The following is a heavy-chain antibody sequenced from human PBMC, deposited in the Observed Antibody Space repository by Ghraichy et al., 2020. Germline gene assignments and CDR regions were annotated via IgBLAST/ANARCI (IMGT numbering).Heavy chain of an antibody. V-gene: IGHV3-23*01. CDR3: AKRRSIAVAGTFWFDP. D-gene: IGHD6-19*01. J-gene: IGHJ5*02. CDR2: ISGSGGST. Sequence: GGSLRLSCAASGFTFSSYAMSWVRQAPGKGLEWVSAISGSGGSTYYADSVKGRFTISRDNSKNTLYLQMNSLRAEDTAVYYCAKRRSIAVAGTFWFDPWGQGTLVTVSS. CDR1: GFTFSSYA.